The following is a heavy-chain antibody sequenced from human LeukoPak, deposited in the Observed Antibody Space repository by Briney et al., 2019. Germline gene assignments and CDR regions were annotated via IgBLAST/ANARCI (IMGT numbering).Heavy chain of an antibody. CDR3: AREGNYPGFGY. V-gene: IGHV3-30*04. Sequence: GGSLRLSCAASGFTLSVYAMHWVRQAPGKGLEWLSFISHDGSRKDYADSVKGRFTISRDNSKTTLYLQMDSLRAEDSATYYCAREGNYPGFGYWGQGTLVTVSS. D-gene: IGHD1-7*01. CDR1: GFTLSVYA. J-gene: IGHJ4*02. CDR2: ISHDGSRK.